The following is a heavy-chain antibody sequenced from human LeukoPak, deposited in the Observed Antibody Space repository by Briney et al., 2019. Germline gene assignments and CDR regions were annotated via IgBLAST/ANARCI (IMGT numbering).Heavy chain of an antibody. CDR2: IYYSGST. J-gene: IGHJ4*02. CDR3: AAKGTVFDY. D-gene: IGHD3-10*01. Sequence: PSETLSLTCTVSGGSISSYYRSWIRQPPGKGLEWIGYIYYSGSTNYNPSLKSRVTISVDTSKNQFSLKLSSVTAADTAVYYCAAKGTVFDYWGQGTLVTVSS. V-gene: IGHV4-59*01. CDR1: GGSISSYY.